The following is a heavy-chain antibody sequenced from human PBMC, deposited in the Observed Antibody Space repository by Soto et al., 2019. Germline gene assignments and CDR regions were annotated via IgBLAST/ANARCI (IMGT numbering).Heavy chain of an antibody. CDR1: GGSIISGY. Sequence: SETLSLTCTVSGGSIISGYWSWIRQPPGKELEWIGYISHSGNTNYNPSVKSRVTLSVDTPKNQFSLRLSSVTTADTAVYYCAGLRGYAGSPIDYWGQGTLVTVSS. CDR2: ISHSGNT. CDR3: AGLRGYAGSPIDY. D-gene: IGHD2-15*01. J-gene: IGHJ4*02. V-gene: IGHV4-59*01.